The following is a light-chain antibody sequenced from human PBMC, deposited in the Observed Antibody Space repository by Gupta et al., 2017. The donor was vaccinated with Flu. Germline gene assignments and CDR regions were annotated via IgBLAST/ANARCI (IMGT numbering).Light chain of an antibody. CDR3: QQYSVSCT. Sequence: SVGDRVAITCRASQDVGHWLAWYQQKPGKAPTPLIHKTTILQSGVPSRFSGGGSGTEFTLTITNLQPDDFATYYCQQYSVSCTFGPGTKVEIK. CDR2: KTT. V-gene: IGKV1-5*03. J-gene: IGKJ1*01. CDR1: QDVGHW.